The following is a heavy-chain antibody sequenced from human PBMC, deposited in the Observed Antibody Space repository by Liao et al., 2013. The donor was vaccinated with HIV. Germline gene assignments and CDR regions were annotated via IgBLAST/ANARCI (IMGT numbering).Heavy chain of an antibody. CDR1: GGSISDADYY. CDR2: LLQWST. J-gene: IGHJ3*01. D-gene: IGHD4-17*01. V-gene: IGHV4-30-4*01. Sequence: QVQLQESGPGLVKSSQTLSLNCTVSGGSISDADYYWSWIRQPPREGPGVDWLHLLQWSTYYNPSLRRRVTISVDTSKKQFSLRLNSVTAADTAIYFCATEGRARTVTGGAFDVWGQGTMVTVSS. CDR3: ATEGRARTVTGGAFDV.